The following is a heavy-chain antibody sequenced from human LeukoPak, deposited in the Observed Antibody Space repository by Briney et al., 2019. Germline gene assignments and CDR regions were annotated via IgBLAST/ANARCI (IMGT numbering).Heavy chain of an antibody. CDR3: ARSYDSRFYFDY. J-gene: IGHJ4*02. CDR2: ISSSSSYI. V-gene: IGHV3-21*01. CDR1: GFTFSSYS. D-gene: IGHD3-22*01. Sequence: GGSLRLSCAASGFTFSSYSMNWVRQAPGKGLVWVSSISSSSSYIYYADSVKGRFTISRDNAKNSLYLQMNSLRAEDTAVYYCARSYDSRFYFDYWGQGTLVTVSS.